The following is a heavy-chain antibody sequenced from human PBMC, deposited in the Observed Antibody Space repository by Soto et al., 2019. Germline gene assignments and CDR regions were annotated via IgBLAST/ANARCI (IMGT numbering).Heavy chain of an antibody. CDR2: IHSTGTT. CDR1: GGSVSNYY. Sequence: QVQLQESGPGLVKSSETLSLTCTVSGGSVSNYYWSWIRLPPGKGLEWIGYIHSTGTTNYNPSLKSRITTSVDTSKDQLSLKVKSVTAADTAVYYCARHSYGGLDYWGQGTLVTVSS. V-gene: IGHV4-59*08. J-gene: IGHJ4*02. D-gene: IGHD4-17*01. CDR3: ARHSYGGLDY.